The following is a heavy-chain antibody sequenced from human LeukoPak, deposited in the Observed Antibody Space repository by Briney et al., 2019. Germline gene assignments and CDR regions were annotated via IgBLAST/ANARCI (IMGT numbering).Heavy chain of an antibody. CDR3: AKVVTIFGVLMHYFDY. Sequence: GGSLRLSCAASEFTFSSYAMSWVRQAPGKGLEWVSTISGSSGSTYYADSVKGRFTISRDNSKNTLYLQMNSLRAEDTAVYYCAKVVTIFGVLMHYFDYWGQGTLVTVSS. V-gene: IGHV3-23*01. CDR2: ISGSSGST. CDR1: EFTFSSYA. D-gene: IGHD3-3*01. J-gene: IGHJ4*02.